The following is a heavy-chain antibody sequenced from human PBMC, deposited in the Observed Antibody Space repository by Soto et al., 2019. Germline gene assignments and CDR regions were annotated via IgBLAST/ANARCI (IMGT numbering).Heavy chain of an antibody. D-gene: IGHD6-19*01. CDR1: GFTFRNFW. CDR3: ARDHGGWLGQAYYLDY. Sequence: GGSLRLSCAASGFTFRNFWMTWVRQAPGKGLEWVANINQDGSEKHSVDSVEGRFTISRDNAKNSLYLQMNSLRAEDTAVYYCARDHGGWLGQAYYLDYWGQGTRVTVSS. V-gene: IGHV3-7*01. CDR2: INQDGSEK. J-gene: IGHJ4*02.